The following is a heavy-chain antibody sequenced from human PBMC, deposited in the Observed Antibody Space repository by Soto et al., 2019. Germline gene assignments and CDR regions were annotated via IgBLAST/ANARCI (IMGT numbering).Heavy chain of an antibody. Sequence: QVQLQQSGPGLVKTSETLSLTCTVSGGSISSYYWNWIRHPAGKGLEWIGRIYTSGKMDYNPSLKGLVTMSVERSKKQFSLRFSSVTAADTAVYYCEGWSSYYTIDVWCQGTTVTVSS. CDR1: GGSISSYY. D-gene: IGHD3-3*01. V-gene: IGHV4-4*07. CDR3: EGWSSYYTIDV. J-gene: IGHJ6*02. CDR2: IYTSGKM.